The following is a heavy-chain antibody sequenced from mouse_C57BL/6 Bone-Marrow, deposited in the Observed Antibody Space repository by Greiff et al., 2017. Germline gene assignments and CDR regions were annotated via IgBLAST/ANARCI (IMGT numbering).Heavy chain of an antibody. CDR2: LWSGGST. CDR1: GFSLTSYG. D-gene: IGHD2-5*01. Sequence: QVQLQQSGPGLVQPSQSLSITCTVSGFSLTSYGVHWVRQSPGKGLEWLGVLWSGGSTDYNAAFISRLSISKDNSKSQVFFKMNSLQADDTAIYYCARKGVTPYYYAMDYWGQGTSVTVSS. CDR3: ARKGVTPYYYAMDY. J-gene: IGHJ4*01. V-gene: IGHV2-2*01.